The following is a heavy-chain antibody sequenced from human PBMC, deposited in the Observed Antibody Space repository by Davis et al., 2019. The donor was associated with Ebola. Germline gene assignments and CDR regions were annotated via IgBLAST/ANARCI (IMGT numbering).Heavy chain of an antibody. CDR1: GFTFSTYS. Sequence: GGSLRLSCAASGFTFSTYSMSWVRQAPGKGLEWVANINLDGSEKYYMDSVKGRFTISRDNADNSLYLQMNSLRAEDTAVYYCARDRLSGDIVVGGNWFDPWGQGTLVTVSS. V-gene: IGHV3-7*03. J-gene: IGHJ5*02. CDR2: INLDGSEK. D-gene: IGHD2-2*01. CDR3: ARDRLSGDIVVGGNWFDP.